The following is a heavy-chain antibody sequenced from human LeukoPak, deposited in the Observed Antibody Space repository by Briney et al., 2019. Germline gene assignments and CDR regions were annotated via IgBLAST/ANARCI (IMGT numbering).Heavy chain of an antibody. Sequence: SETLSLTCIVSGGSISDFYWSWIRQPAGKGLEWIGRIYSGGSTYYNPSLKSRVTMSVDTSKKQFSLNLGSVTAADTAVYYCARDFDFWGQGTLVTVSS. CDR1: GGSISDFY. J-gene: IGHJ4*02. CDR2: IYSGGST. CDR3: ARDFDF. V-gene: IGHV4-4*07.